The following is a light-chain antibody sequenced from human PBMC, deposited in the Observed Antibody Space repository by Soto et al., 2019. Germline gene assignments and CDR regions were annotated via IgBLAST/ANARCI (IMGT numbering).Light chain of an antibody. V-gene: IGKV3-15*01. Sequence: EIVLTQSPATLSVSPGERATLSCRASQSVSSNLAWYQQTPGQAPRLLIYGASTRATGIPARFSVSGSGTEFTFTISSLQSEDFAVYYWQQYNNWPRTFGEGTKV. CDR1: QSVSSN. CDR2: GAS. CDR3: QQYNNWPRT. J-gene: IGKJ1*01.